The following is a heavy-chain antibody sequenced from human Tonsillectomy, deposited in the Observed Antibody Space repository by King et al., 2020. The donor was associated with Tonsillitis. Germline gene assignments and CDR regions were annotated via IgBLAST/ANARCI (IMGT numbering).Heavy chain of an antibody. Sequence: QLVQSGGGLVQPGGSLRLSCAASGFTFSSYWMSWVRQAPGKGLEWVANIKQDGSEKYYVDSVKGRFTISRDNAKNSLYLQMNSLRAEDTAVYYCVRDLYYYDSSGYSAADYWGQGTLVTVSS. CDR1: GFTFSSYW. J-gene: IGHJ4*02. D-gene: IGHD3-22*01. CDR2: IKQDGSEK. CDR3: VRDLYYYDSSGYSAADY. V-gene: IGHV3-7*01.